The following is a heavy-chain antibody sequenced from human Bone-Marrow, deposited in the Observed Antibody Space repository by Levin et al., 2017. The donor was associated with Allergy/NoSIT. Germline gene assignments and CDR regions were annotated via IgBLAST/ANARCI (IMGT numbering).Heavy chain of an antibody. D-gene: IGHD2-2*01. J-gene: IGHJ3*02. CDR2: ISGSGGST. V-gene: IGHV3-23*01. CDR1: GFTFSSYA. Sequence: TGGSLRLSCAASGFTFSSYAMSWVRQAPGKGLEWVSAISGSGGSTYYADSVKGRFTISRDNSKNTLYLQMNSLRAEDTAVYYCAGGIVVVPAGARPVTKGAFDIWGQGTMVTVSS. CDR3: AGGIVVVPAGARPVTKGAFDI.